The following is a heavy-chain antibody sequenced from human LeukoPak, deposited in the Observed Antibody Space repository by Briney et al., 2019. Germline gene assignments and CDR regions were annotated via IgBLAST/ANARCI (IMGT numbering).Heavy chain of an antibody. V-gene: IGHV3-15*01. CDR1: GCTFSNSY. CDR3: GGDHKYYFDY. Sequence: GGSLRLSCAASGCTFSNSYMSWVRQAPGKGLEWVGGIKNKTDGGTTEYAAPVKGRFTITRDDSKNTMYLQMNSLKTEDTSVYYCGGDHKYYFDYWGQGTLVTVSS. D-gene: IGHD2-21*02. J-gene: IGHJ4*02. CDR2: IKNKTDGGTT.